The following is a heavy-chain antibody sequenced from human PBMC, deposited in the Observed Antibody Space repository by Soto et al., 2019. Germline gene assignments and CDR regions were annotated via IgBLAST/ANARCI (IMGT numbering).Heavy chain of an antibody. CDR2: IYYSGST. Sequence: SEPLSLTCTVTGDSINNRSYYWGWIRQPPGKGLEWIGSIYYSGSTYNNPSLKSRVSMSVDTSKNQFSLKLRSVTAADTALYYCARQRTSVVTQAYFDSWGQGSLV. CDR3: ARQRTSVVTQAYFDS. CDR1: GDSINNRSYY. J-gene: IGHJ4*02. V-gene: IGHV4-39*01. D-gene: IGHD2-21*02.